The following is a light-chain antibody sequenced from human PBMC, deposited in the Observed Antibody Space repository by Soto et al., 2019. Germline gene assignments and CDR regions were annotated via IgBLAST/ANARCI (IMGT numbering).Light chain of an antibody. CDR1: QRISTN. J-gene: IGKJ2*01. CDR3: HQYNNWPPYT. CDR2: GAS. V-gene: IGKV3-15*01. Sequence: EIVMTQSPATLSVFPGERATLSCRASQRISTNLAWYQQKPGQAPRLLIYGASARATGLPARFSCSGSGTEFTITISSLQSEDFAVYYCHQYNNWPPYTFVQGTKLEIK.